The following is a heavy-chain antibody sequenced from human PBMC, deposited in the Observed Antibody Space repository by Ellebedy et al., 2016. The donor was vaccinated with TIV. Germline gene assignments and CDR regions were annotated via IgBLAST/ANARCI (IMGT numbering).Heavy chain of an antibody. Sequence: SETLSLTCTVSGGSISSYYWSWIRQPPGKGLEWIGYIYYSGSSNYNPSLKSRVTISVDTSKNQFSLKLSSVTAADTAVYYCARGYDSDGMDVWGQGTTVTVSS. D-gene: IGHD3-10*01. V-gene: IGHV4-59*01. CDR3: ARGYDSDGMDV. J-gene: IGHJ6*02. CDR1: GGSISSYY. CDR2: IYYSGSS.